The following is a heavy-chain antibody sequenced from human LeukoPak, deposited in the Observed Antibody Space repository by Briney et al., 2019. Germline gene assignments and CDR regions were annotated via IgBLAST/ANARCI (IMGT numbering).Heavy chain of an antibody. Sequence: SVKVSCKASGGTFSSYAISWVRQAPGQGLEWMGGIIPIFGTANYAQKFQGRVTITADESTSTAYMELSSLRSEDTAVYYCAREASGGYGDDYWGQGTLVTVSS. CDR2: IIPIFGTA. D-gene: IGHD3-22*01. CDR1: GGTFSSYA. V-gene: IGHV1-69*01. CDR3: AREASGGYGDDY. J-gene: IGHJ4*02.